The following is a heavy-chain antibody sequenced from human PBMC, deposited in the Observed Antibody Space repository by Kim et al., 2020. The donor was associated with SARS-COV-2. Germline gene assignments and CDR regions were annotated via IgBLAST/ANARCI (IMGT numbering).Heavy chain of an antibody. D-gene: IGHD3-16*01. J-gene: IGHJ3*02. Sequence: GGSLRLSCATSGFTLGIYSMNWVRQSPGKGLEWVSHISGSGTITKHADSVRDRFTISRDNAKNSLFLQMNGLRAEDTAVYYCVRENLWAFDIWGQGTVVTVSS. CDR2: ISGSGTIT. V-gene: IGHV3-48*04. CDR3: VRENLWAFDI. CDR1: GFTLGIYS.